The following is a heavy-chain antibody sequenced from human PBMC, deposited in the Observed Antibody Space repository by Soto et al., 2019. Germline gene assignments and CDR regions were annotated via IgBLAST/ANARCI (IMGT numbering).Heavy chain of an antibody. V-gene: IGHV1-18*01. CDR2: ISAYNGNT. D-gene: IGHD3-10*01. CDR3: ARVYRITMVRGELSEY. Sequence: QVQLVQSGAEVKKPGASVKVSCKASGYTFTSYGISWVQQAPGQGLEWMGWISAYNGNTNYAQKLQGRVTMTTDTSTSTAYMELRSLRSDDTAVYYCARVYRITMVRGELSEYWGQGTLVTVSS. J-gene: IGHJ4*02. CDR1: GYTFTSYG.